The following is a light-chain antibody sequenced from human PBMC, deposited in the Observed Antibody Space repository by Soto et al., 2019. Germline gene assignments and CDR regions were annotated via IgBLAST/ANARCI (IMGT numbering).Light chain of an antibody. V-gene: IGKV3-15*01. CDR2: GAS. CDR1: QNLSRN. CDR3: QQYDNWPHT. J-gene: IGKJ2*01. Sequence: EMVMTQSPATLSVSPGERATLSCRASQNLSRNLAWYQQPPGQAPRLLIYGASTRATGIPARFSGNGSGTDFTRTISSLQSEDFAVYYCQQYDNWPHTFGQGTKLEIK.